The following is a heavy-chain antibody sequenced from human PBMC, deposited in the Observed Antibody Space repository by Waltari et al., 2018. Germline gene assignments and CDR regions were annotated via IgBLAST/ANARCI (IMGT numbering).Heavy chain of an antibody. D-gene: IGHD2-15*01. J-gene: IGHJ6*01. CDR2: ISGYGTGT. V-gene: IGHV3-23*04. CDR1: GFTFSSYA. Sequence: EVQVVESGGGLVQPGGSLRLSCVASGFTFSSYAITWVRQAPGKGLGGVSGISGYGTGTHYADSVKGRFSLARDNSKNTVYLEMNNLRVDDTAVYFCARVTLGGYPNGMDVWGQGTTVTVSS. CDR3: ARVTLGGYPNGMDV.